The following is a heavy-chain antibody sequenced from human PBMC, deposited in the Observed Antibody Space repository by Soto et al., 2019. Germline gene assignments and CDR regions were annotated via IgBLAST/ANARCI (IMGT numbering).Heavy chain of an antibody. V-gene: IGHV3-30*03. CDR2: ISYDGSNE. CDR1: GLTFSNYG. Sequence: GGSLRLSCAASGLTFSNYGMHWVRQAPGKGLEWVAHISYDGSNEHYVDSVKGRFTISRDNSKNTLYLQMTSLRAEDTAVYYCASTKRWSYCGGDCYSGGLDYWGQGTLVTVSS. D-gene: IGHD2-21*02. CDR3: ASTKRWSYCGGDCYSGGLDY. J-gene: IGHJ4*02.